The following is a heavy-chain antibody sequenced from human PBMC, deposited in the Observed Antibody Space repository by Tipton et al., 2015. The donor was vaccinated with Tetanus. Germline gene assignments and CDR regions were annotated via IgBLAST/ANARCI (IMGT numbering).Heavy chain of an antibody. CDR3: ARHKDYYYYVMDV. CDR2: IDYSGST. CDR1: GGSISPYY. V-gene: IGHV4-59*08. Sequence: TLSLTCTVSGGSISPYYWSWIRQSSGKGLEWIGYIDYSGSTNYNPSLKSRVTISVDTSKNQFSLKPNSVTAADTAVYYCARHKDYYYYVMDVWGQGTTVTVSS. J-gene: IGHJ6*02.